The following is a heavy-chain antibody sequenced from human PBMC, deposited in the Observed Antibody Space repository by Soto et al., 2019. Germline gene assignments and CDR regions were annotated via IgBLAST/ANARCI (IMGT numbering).Heavy chain of an antibody. Sequence: SETLSLTCTVSGGSISSYYWSWIRQPPGKGLEWIGYIYYSGSTNYNPSLKSRVTISVDTSKNQFSLKLSSVTAADTAVYYCARRQAVAGTCWFDPWGQGTLVTVSS. CDR3: ARRQAVAGTCWFDP. V-gene: IGHV4-59*08. J-gene: IGHJ5*02. D-gene: IGHD6-19*01. CDR1: GGSISSYY. CDR2: IYYSGST.